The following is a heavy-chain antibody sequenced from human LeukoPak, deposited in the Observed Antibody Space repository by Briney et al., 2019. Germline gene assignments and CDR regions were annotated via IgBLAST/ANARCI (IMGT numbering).Heavy chain of an antibody. CDR2: ISGSGNGFSI. CDR1: AFIFSGHW. Sequence: GGSLRLSCEGSAFIFSGHWMNWVRQAPGKGPEYVSTISGSGNGFSIYYADSVKGRFTISRDDSKSILYLQMNGLRSEDTAVYYCVKDFGRVRGTPDSWGQGTLVTVSS. J-gene: IGHJ4*02. V-gene: IGHV3-64D*06. CDR3: VKDFGRVRGTPDS. D-gene: IGHD3-16*01.